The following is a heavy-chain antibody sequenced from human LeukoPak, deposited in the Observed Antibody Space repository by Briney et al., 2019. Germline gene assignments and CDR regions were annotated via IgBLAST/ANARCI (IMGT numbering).Heavy chain of an antibody. CDR1: GGSFSSYY. Sequence: SETLSLTCAVYGGSFSSYYWSWIRQPAGKGLEWIGRIYTSGSTNYNPSLKSRVTMSVDTSKNQFSLKLSSVTAADTAVYYCASTNYYDSPYYFDYWGQGTLVTVSS. J-gene: IGHJ4*02. D-gene: IGHD3-22*01. V-gene: IGHV4-59*10. CDR3: ASTNYYDSPYYFDY. CDR2: IYTSGST.